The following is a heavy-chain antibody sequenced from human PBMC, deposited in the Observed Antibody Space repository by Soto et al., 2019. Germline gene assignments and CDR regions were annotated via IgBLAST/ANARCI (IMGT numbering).Heavy chain of an antibody. V-gene: IGHV1-18*01. CDR2: ISAYNGNT. Sequence: QVQLVQSGAEVKKPGASVKVSCKASGYTFTSYGISWGRQAPGQGLEWMGWISAYNGNTNYAQKLKGKVTMTTDTSTSTAYMELRSLRSDDTAVYYCARDATQVYDFWSGYMSRAFDYWGQGTLVTVSS. D-gene: IGHD3-3*01. CDR3: ARDATQVYDFWSGYMSRAFDY. J-gene: IGHJ4*02. CDR1: GYTFTSYG.